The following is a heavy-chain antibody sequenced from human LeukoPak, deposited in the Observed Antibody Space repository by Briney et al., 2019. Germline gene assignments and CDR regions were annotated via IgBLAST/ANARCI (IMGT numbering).Heavy chain of an antibody. CDR1: GFTFSSYH. J-gene: IGHJ4*02. V-gene: IGHV3-48*01. CDR2: ISSSSSTI. D-gene: IGHD5-18*01. Sequence: PGGSLRLSCVGSGFTFSSYHMNWVRQAPGKGLEWVSYISSSSSTIYYADSVKGRFTISRDNSKNTLYLQMNSLRAEDTAVYYCARDDQWIRLWTSPGIDYWGQGTLVTVSS. CDR3: ARDDQWIRLWTSPGIDY.